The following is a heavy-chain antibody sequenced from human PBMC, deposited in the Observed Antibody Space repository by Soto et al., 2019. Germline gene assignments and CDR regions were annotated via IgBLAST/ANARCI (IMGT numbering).Heavy chain of an antibody. CDR3: AKDQDPTIRGPKDY. Sequence: QVQLVESGGGVVQPGRSLRLSCAASGFTFSSYGMHWVRQAPGKGLEWVAVISYDGSDKYYGDSVKGRFTISRDNSKSTLYLQMNSLRADDTAVYYCAKDQDPTIRGPKDYWGQGTLVTVSS. CDR1: GFTFSSYG. V-gene: IGHV3-30*18. J-gene: IGHJ4*02. CDR2: ISYDGSDK. D-gene: IGHD3-10*01.